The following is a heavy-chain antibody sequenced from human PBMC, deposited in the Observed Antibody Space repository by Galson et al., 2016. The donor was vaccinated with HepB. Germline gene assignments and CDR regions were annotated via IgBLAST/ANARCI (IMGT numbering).Heavy chain of an antibody. CDR2: INPSSGGA. V-gene: IGHV1-2*06. J-gene: IGHJ4*02. CDR3: ARVLNGGGDRYFFDY. D-gene: IGHD2-21*02. Sequence: SVKVSCKASGYTFTGYYIHWVRQAPGQGLEWMGRINPSSGGANFAQKFQSRVTMTRDTSISTAYMELNRLRSDDTAMYFCARVLNGGGDRYFFDYWGRGTLVTVSS. CDR1: GYTFTGYY.